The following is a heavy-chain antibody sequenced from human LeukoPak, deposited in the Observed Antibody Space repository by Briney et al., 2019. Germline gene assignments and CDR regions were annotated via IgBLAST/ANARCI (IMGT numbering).Heavy chain of an antibody. J-gene: IGHJ4*02. Sequence: SETLSLTCAVYGGSFSGYYWSWIRQPPGKGLEWIGEINHSGSTNYNPSLKSRVTISVDTSKNQFSLKLSSVTAADTAVYYCARGRGLDYWGQGTLVTVSS. CDR1: GGSFSGYY. D-gene: IGHD3/OR15-3a*01. V-gene: IGHV4-34*01. CDR3: ARGRGLDY. CDR2: INHSGST.